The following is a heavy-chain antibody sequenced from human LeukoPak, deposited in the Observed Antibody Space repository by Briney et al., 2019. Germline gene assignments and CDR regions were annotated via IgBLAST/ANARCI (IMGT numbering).Heavy chain of an antibody. CDR3: AKSYASGSFYDS. CDR2: VSASGGRT. Sequence: PGGSLRLSCAASGFTFSSYGMSRVRQTPGKGLEWVSRVSASGGRTYYADSVKGRFTISRDNSKNTMSLQMNNLRADDTAVYYCAKSYASGSFYDSWGQGTLVTVSS. V-gene: IGHV3-23*01. D-gene: IGHD3-10*01. J-gene: IGHJ4*02. CDR1: GFTFSSYG.